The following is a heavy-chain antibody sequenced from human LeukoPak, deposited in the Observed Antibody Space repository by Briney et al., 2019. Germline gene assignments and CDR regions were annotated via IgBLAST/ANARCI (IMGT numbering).Heavy chain of an antibody. Sequence: ASVKVSCKASGCTFTSYAMHWVRQAPGQRLEWMGWINAGNGNTKYSQKFQGRVTITRDTSASTAYMELSSLRSEDTAVYYCARAPTTMVRGLSNWFDPWGQGTLVTVSS. CDR1: GCTFTSYA. J-gene: IGHJ5*02. V-gene: IGHV1-3*01. CDR2: INAGNGNT. CDR3: ARAPTTMVRGLSNWFDP. D-gene: IGHD3-10*01.